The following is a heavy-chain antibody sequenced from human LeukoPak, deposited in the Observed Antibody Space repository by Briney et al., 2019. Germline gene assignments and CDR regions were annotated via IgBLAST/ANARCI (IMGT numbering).Heavy chain of an antibody. CDR3: ARGLWSRSGWYYFDF. D-gene: IGHD6-19*01. CDR2: INAGNGNK. Sequence: GASVTVSCKASGYTFTNYVIQWVRQAPGQRLEWMGWINAGNGNKKYSQKFQGRVTITKDTSARTAYMELSGLRSADTTVYYCARGLWSRSGWYYFDFWGQGTLVTVSS. CDR1: GYTFTNYV. J-gene: IGHJ4*02. V-gene: IGHV1-3*01.